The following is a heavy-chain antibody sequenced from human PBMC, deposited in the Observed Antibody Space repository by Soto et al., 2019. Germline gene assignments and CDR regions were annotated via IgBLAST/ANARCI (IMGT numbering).Heavy chain of an antibody. Sequence: PSETLSLTCTVSGGSISSGDYYWSWIRQPPGKGLEWIGYIYYSGTTFYNLSLKSRVTISVDTSKNQFSLELSSVTAADTAVYYCARRRVVPPDSPPYTDVWGKGTTVTVSS. D-gene: IGHD2-2*01. CDR2: IYYSGTT. V-gene: IGHV4-30-4*01. CDR3: ARRRVVPPDSPPYTDV. CDR1: GGSISSGDYY. J-gene: IGHJ6*03.